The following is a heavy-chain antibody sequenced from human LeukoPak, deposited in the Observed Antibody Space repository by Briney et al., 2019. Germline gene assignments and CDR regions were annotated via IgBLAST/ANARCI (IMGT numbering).Heavy chain of an antibody. CDR3: AKEGCTGTNCYINC. Sequence: PGVSLRLSCAASGFTVRDYAMSWVRQTPGKGLEWVSVIGGSGGSTYYADSVKGRFTISRDDSKNTLYLQMNSLRAEDTAVYHCAKEGCTGTNCYINCWGQGTLVTVSS. CDR2: IGGSGGST. CDR1: GFTVRDYA. D-gene: IGHD2-2*02. J-gene: IGHJ4*02. V-gene: IGHV3-23*01.